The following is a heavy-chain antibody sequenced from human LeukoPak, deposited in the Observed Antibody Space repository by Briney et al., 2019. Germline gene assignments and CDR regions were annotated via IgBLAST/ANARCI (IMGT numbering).Heavy chain of an antibody. Sequence: PGGSLRLSCAASGFTFSSYSMNWVRQAPGKGLVWVSRINSDGSSTSYADSVKGRFTISRDNAKNTLYLQMNSLRAEDTAVYYCARGKFGDPYYYDSGFDYWGQGTLVTVSS. J-gene: IGHJ4*02. D-gene: IGHD3-22*01. CDR1: GFTFSSYS. CDR2: INSDGSST. CDR3: ARGKFGDPYYYDSGFDY. V-gene: IGHV3-74*01.